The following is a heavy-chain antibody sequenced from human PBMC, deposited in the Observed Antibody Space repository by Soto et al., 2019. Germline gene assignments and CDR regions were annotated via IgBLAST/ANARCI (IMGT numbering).Heavy chain of an antibody. CDR3: KTGTTHGFDI. D-gene: IGHD1-1*01. V-gene: IGHV3-74*01. J-gene: IGHJ3*02. CDR2: IKSDGSTT. Sequence: PGGSLRLSCAASGFTFSTYWMHWVRQAPGKGLVWVSRIKSDGSTTNYADSVKGRFTISRDNAKNTLYLQMNGLRAEDTAVYYCKTGTTHGFDIWGQGTMVTVSS. CDR1: GFTFSTYW.